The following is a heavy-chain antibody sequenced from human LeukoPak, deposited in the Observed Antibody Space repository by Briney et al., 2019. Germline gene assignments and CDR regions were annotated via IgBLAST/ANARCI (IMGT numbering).Heavy chain of an antibody. Sequence: GGSLRLSCAASGFTFSSYWMSWVRQAPGKGLEWVANIRQDGSEKYYVDSVKGRFTISRDNAKNSLYLQMNSLRAEDTAVYYCARARSIAARPGEDYWGQGTLVTVSS. D-gene: IGHD6-6*01. CDR3: ARARSIAARPGEDY. V-gene: IGHV3-7*01. CDR2: IRQDGSEK. CDR1: GFTFSSYW. J-gene: IGHJ4*02.